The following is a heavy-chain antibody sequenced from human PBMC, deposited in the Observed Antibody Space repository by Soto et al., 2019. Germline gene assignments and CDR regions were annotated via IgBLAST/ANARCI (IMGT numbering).Heavy chain of an antibody. Sequence: QVQLQESGPGLVKPSQTLSLTCTVSGGSISGGVYYWSWIRQPPGKGLEWIGYIFDSGSTYYNPSLKSRVTISVDTSKNQCSLRLSSVTAASTAVYYCAREIIPLTTDWYFDLWGRGTLVTVSS. V-gene: IGHV4-30-4*01. J-gene: IGHJ2*01. D-gene: IGHD4-17*01. CDR3: AREIIPLTTDWYFDL. CDR2: IFDSGST. CDR1: GGSISGGVYY.